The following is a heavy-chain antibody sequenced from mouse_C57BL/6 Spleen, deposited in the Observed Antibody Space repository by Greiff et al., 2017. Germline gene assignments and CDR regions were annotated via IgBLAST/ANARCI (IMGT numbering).Heavy chain of an antibody. CDR3: ARESGSSYG. J-gene: IGHJ3*02. D-gene: IGHD1-1*01. Sequence: EVHLVESGGGLVKPGGSLKLSCAASGFTFSSYAMSWVRQTPEKRLEWVATISDGGSYTYYPDNVKGRFTISRDNAKNNLYLQMSHLKSEDTAMYYCARESGSSYGWGQGTLVTVSA. CDR2: ISDGGSYT. CDR1: GFTFSSYA. V-gene: IGHV5-4*01.